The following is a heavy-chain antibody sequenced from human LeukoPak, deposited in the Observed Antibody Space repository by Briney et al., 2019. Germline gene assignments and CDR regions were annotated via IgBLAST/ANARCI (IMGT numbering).Heavy chain of an antibody. CDR1: GDSVSSNSAA. J-gene: IGHJ4*02. CDR3: ARSSGWIDF. V-gene: IGHV6-1*01. Sequence: SQTLSLTCALYGDSVSSNSAAWDWLRQSPSRGLEWLGRTYYRSKWYNDYAVSVKSRITINPETSKNQFSLQLNSVTLEDTAIYYCARSSGWIDFWGQGTLVTVSS. CDR2: TYYRSKWYN. D-gene: IGHD6-19*01.